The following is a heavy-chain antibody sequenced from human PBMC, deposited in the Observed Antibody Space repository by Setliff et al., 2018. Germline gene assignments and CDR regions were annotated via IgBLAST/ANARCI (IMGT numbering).Heavy chain of an antibody. D-gene: IGHD2-2*01. CDR3: ARGGGSYRACNSRPTYWFDP. J-gene: IGHJ5*02. CDR2: IRPNGGGT. Sequence: ASVKVSCKTSGYPFIEHYVNWVRQAPGQGLEWMGWIRPNGGGTHYAQKFQGRVTMTRDTANSTVYMDLSSLTSDDTAIYYCARGGGSYRACNSRPTYWFDPWGQGTLVTVSS. V-gene: IGHV1-2*02. CDR1: GYPFIEHY.